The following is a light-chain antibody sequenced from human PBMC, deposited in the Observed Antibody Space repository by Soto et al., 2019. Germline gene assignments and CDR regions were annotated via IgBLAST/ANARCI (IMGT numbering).Light chain of an antibody. J-gene: IGLJ1*01. CDR3: SSYTSSSTLRHV. Sequence: QSALTQPASVSGSPGQSITISCTGTSSDVGGYNYVSWYQQHPGKAPKLMIYDVSNRPSGVSNRFSGSKSGNTASLTISGLQAKYEADYYCSSYTSSSTLRHVFGTGTKLTVL. V-gene: IGLV2-14*01. CDR1: SSDVGGYNY. CDR2: DVS.